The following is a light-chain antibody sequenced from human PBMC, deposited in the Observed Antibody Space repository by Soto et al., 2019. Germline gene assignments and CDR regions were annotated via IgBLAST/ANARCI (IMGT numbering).Light chain of an antibody. CDR3: SSSTTGTTLV. CDR2: EVS. V-gene: IGLV2-14*01. CDR1: NADVGGCNY. Sequence: QSVLTQPASVSGSPGQSITISCTGTNADVGGCNYVSWYQQHPDKAPKVIIYEVSKRPSGVSNRFSGSKSGNTAALAISGLQAEDQAHYHCSSSTTGTTLVFGIGTNVTVL. J-gene: IGLJ1*01.